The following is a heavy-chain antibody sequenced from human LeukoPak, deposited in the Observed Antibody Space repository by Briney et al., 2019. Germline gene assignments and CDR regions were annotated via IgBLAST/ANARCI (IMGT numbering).Heavy chain of an antibody. CDR1: GFTFRSYS. V-gene: IGHV3-48*01. CDR3: ARDDCSSASCYFWDS. J-gene: IGHJ4*02. CDR2: ISNSGSTI. D-gene: IGHD2-2*01. Sequence: PGGSLRLSCAASGFTFRSYSMNWVRQAPGKGLEWVSYISNSGSTIYYADSVKGRFTISRDNAKNSLYLQMNSLRAEDTAVYYCARDDCSSASCYFWDSWGQGNLVTVSS.